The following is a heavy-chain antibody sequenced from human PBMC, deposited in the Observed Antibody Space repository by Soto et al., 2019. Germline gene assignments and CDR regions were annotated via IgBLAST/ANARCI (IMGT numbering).Heavy chain of an antibody. CDR2: IIPIFGTV. Sequence: QVQLVQSGAAVKKPGSSVKVSCKASGGTFSNSPISWVRQAHGQGLEWMGGIIPIFGTVNYAQKFQGRVTIHADQSTSTAYMELSSLRSEDTAVYYCARGNHRWLQLWYFDLWGRGTLVTVSS. V-gene: IGHV1-69*12. J-gene: IGHJ2*01. CDR1: GGTFSNSP. D-gene: IGHD5-12*01. CDR3: ARGNHRWLQLWYFDL.